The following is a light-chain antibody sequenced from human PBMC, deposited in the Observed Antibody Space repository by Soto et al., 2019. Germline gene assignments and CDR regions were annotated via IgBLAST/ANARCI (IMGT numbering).Light chain of an antibody. Sequence: AIRMTQSPSSFSASTGDRLTITCRASQGISSYLAWYQQKPGKAPKLLIYAASTLQSGVPSRFSGSGSGTDFTLTISCLQSEDFATYYCQQYYNYPFTFGPGTKVDIK. J-gene: IGKJ3*01. CDR3: QQYYNYPFT. CDR1: QGISSY. CDR2: AAS. V-gene: IGKV1-8*01.